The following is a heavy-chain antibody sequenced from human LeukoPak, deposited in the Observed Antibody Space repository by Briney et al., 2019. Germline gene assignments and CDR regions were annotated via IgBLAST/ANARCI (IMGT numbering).Heavy chain of an antibody. J-gene: IGHJ2*01. CDR2: IYIGDSDP. V-gene: IGHV5-51*01. CDR3: AKVKSFGYWFFDL. CDR1: GYRFSTPW. Sequence: GESLKISCQGSGYRFSTPWIAWVRQAPGKGLEWVGSIYIGDSDPRYSPSFQGHVTMSADKSVNTASLQWNSLQGSDTGIYYCAKVKSFGYWFFDLWGRGTLVAVSS. D-gene: IGHD3-16*01.